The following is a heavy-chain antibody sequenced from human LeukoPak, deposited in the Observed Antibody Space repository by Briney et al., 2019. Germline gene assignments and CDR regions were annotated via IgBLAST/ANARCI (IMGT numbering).Heavy chain of an antibody. J-gene: IGHJ6*02. D-gene: IGHD1-1*01. V-gene: IGHV1-18*01. CDR1: GYTFTSYG. CDR3: ARDTRDEDYYYYYGMDV. Sequence: GASVKVSCKASGYTFTSYGISWVRQAPGQGLEWMGWISAYNGNTNYAQKLQGRVTMTTDTSTSTAYMELRSLRSDDTAVYYCARDTRDEDYYYYYGMDVWGQGTTVTVSS. CDR2: ISAYNGNT.